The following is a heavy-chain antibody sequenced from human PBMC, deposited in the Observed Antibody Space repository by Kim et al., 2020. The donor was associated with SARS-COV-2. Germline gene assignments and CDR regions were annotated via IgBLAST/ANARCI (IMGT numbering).Heavy chain of an antibody. V-gene: IGHV5-51*01. D-gene: IGHD3-22*01. CDR2: IYPGDSDT. J-gene: IGHJ6*02. CDR1: GYSFTSYW. Sequence: GESLKISCKGSGYSFTSYWIGWVRQMPGKGLEWMGIIYPGDSDTRYSPSFQGQVTISADKSISTAYLQWSSLKASDTAMYYCARYSYYDSSGYYRPYYYYGMDVWGQGTTVTVSS. CDR3: ARYSYYDSSGYYRPYYYYGMDV.